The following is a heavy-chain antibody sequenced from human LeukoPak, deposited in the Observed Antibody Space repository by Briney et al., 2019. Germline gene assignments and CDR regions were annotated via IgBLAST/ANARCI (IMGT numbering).Heavy chain of an antibody. CDR2: IIPIFGTA. Sequence: SVKVSCKXSGGTFSSYAISWVRQAPGQGLEWMGGIIPIFGTANYSQKFQGRVTITADESTSTAYMELSSLRSEDTAVYYCARVRPGALAYGYWGQGTLVTVSS. V-gene: IGHV1-69*13. D-gene: IGHD3-10*01. CDR1: GGTFSSYA. J-gene: IGHJ4*02. CDR3: ARVRPGALAYGY.